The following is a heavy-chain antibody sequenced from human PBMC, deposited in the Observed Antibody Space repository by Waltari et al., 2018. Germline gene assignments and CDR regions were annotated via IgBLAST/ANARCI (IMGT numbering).Heavy chain of an antibody. CDR2: IYHSGST. CDR3: ASGPGIAAAGRGAFDI. J-gene: IGHJ3*02. CDR1: GGSIRSSNW. D-gene: IGHD6-13*01. Sequence: QVQLQESGPGLVKPSGTLSLTCAVSGGSIRSSNWWRWVRTPPGKGLEWIGEIYHSGSTNYNPSLKSRVTISVDKSKNQFSLKLSSVTAADTAVYYCASGPGIAAAGRGAFDIWGQGTMVTVSS. V-gene: IGHV4-4*02.